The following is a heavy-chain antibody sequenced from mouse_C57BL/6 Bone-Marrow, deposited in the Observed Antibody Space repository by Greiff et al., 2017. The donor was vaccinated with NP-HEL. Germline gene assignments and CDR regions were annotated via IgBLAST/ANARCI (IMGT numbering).Heavy chain of an antibody. D-gene: IGHD1-1*01. CDR3: ARQYWTTVVAILGRRGYFDV. CDR2: ISSGSSTI. J-gene: IGHJ1*03. V-gene: IGHV5-17*01. Sequence: EVMLVESGGGLVKPGGSLKLSCAASGFTFSDYGMHWVRQAPEKGLEWVAYISSGSSTIYYADTVKGRFTISRDNAKNTLFLQMTSLRSEDTAMYYCARQYWTTVVAILGRRGYFDVWGTGTTVTVSS. CDR1: GFTFSDYG.